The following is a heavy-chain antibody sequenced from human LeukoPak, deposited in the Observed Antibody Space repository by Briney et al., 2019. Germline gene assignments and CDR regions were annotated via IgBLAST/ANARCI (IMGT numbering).Heavy chain of an antibody. CDR1: GFTFSSYG. V-gene: IGHV3-33*01. Sequence: PGGSLRLSCAASGFTFSSYGMHWVRQAPGKGLEWVAVIWYDGSNKYYTDSVKGRFTISGDNSKNTLNLQMNSLRAEDTAVYYCARRFGDDAFDIWGQGTVVTVSS. D-gene: IGHD3-10*01. CDR2: IWYDGSNK. J-gene: IGHJ3*02. CDR3: ARRFGDDAFDI.